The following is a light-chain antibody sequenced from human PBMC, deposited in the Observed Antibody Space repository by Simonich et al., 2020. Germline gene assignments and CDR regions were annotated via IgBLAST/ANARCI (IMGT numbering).Light chain of an antibody. V-gene: IGKV1-8*01. J-gene: IGKJ3*01. CDR1: QGISSY. CDR2: AAS. CDR3: QQYNNWPL. Sequence: AIRMTQSPSSLSASTGDRVTITCRASQGISSYLAWYQQKPGKAPKLLIYAASTLQSGVPSRFSGSGSGTDFTLTISCLQSEDFAVYYCQQYNNWPLFGPGTKVDIK.